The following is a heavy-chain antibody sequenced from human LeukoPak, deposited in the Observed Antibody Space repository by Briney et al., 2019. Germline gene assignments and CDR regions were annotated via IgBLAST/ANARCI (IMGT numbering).Heavy chain of an antibody. CDR1: GGTFSNYA. Sequence: SVKVSCKASGGTFSNYAVSWVRQAPGQGLEWMGGILPLFVTPSYAQKFQARVTITTDESMSTAYMDLSSLRSEDTAVYYCTGVRGSWEGYFDYWGQGTRVTVSS. CDR3: TGVRGSWEGYFDY. J-gene: IGHJ4*02. V-gene: IGHV1-69*05. D-gene: IGHD6-13*01. CDR2: ILPLFVTP.